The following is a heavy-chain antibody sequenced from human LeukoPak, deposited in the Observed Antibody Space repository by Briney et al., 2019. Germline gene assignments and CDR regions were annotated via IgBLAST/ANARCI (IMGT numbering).Heavy chain of an antibody. CDR3: ARARPQAEEAVAGTLPGVPYYFDY. Sequence: GGSLRLSCAASGFTVSSNYMSWVRQAPGKGLEWVSVIYSGGSTYYADSVKGRFTISRDNSKNTLYLQMNSLRAEDTAVYYCARARPQAEEAVAGTLPGVPYYFDYWGQGTLVTVSS. D-gene: IGHD6-19*01. CDR1: GFTVSSNY. V-gene: IGHV3-53*01. CDR2: IYSGGST. J-gene: IGHJ4*02.